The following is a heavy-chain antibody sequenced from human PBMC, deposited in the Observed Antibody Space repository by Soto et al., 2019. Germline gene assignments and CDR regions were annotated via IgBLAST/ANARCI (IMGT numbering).Heavy chain of an antibody. Sequence: GGSLRLSCAASGFTVSSNYMSWVRQAPGKGLEWVSVIYSGGSTHYADSVKGRFTISRDNSKNTLYLQMNSLRAEDTAVYYCAREEQWLASFDYWGQGTLVTVSS. CDR1: GFTVSSNY. CDR2: IYSGGST. V-gene: IGHV3-66*01. D-gene: IGHD6-19*01. J-gene: IGHJ4*02. CDR3: AREEQWLASFDY.